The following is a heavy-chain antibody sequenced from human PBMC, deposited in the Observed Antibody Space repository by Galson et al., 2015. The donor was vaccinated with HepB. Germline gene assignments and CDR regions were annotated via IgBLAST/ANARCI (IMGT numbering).Heavy chain of an antibody. CDR2: IWYDGSNK. J-gene: IGHJ3*02. D-gene: IGHD2-15*01. CDR1: GFTFSSYG. Sequence: SLRLSCAASGFTFSSYGMHWVRQAPGKGLEWVAVIWYDGSNKYYADSVKGRFTISRDNSKNTLYLQMNSLRAEDTAVYYCARDRGGGSGHDAFDIWGQGTMVTVSS. V-gene: IGHV3-33*01. CDR3: ARDRGGGSGHDAFDI.